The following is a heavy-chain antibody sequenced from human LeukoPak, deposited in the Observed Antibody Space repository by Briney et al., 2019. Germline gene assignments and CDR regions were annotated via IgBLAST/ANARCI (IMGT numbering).Heavy chain of an antibody. V-gene: IGHV3-9*01. Sequence: PGRSLRLSCAASGFTFDDYAMHWVRHPAGEGREWVSGISWNSGSIGYADSVKGRFTISRDNAKNSLYLQMNSLRAEDTALYYCAKDKGSDDFNWFDPWGQGTLVTVSS. CDR2: ISWNSGSI. D-gene: IGHD3-3*01. J-gene: IGHJ5*02. CDR3: AKDKGSDDFNWFDP. CDR1: GFTFDDYA.